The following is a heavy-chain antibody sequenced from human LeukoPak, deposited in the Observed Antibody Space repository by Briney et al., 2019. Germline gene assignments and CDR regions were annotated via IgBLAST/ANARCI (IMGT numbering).Heavy chain of an antibody. CDR3: ITSLYCSGGSCYSIDY. D-gene: IGHD2-15*01. J-gene: IGHJ4*02. V-gene: IGHV3-15*01. CDR1: GFTFSNAW. Sequence: GGSLRLSCAASGFTFSNAWMSWVRQAPGKGLEWVGRIKSKTDGGTTDYAAHVKGRFTISRDDSKNTLYLQMNSLKTEDTAVYYCITSLYCSGGSCYSIDYWGQGTLVTVSS. CDR2: IKSKTDGGTT.